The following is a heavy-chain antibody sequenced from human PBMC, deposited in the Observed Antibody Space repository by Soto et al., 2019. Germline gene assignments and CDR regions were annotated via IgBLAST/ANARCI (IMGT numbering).Heavy chain of an antibody. D-gene: IGHD2-8*01. CDR1: GFSLSTSGVG. CDR3: AHRRRLMAEIGFDP. V-gene: IGHV2-5*01. CDR2: IYWNDDK. J-gene: IGHJ5*02. Sequence: QITLKESGPTLVKPTQTLTLTCTFSGFSLSTSGVGVGWIRQPPGKALEWLALIYWNDDKRYSPSLKSRLIIPKVPSKNRAVLTMPNMHPVDTAEYYCAHRRRLMAEIGFDPWGQGTLVTVSS.